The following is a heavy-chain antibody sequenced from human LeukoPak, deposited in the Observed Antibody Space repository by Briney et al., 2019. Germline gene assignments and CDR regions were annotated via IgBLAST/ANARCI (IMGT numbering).Heavy chain of an antibody. V-gene: IGHV1-18*01. J-gene: IGHJ4*02. CDR3: ARDQYPPRSYYYDSSGYYTDY. CDR2: ISAYNGNT. Sequence: GASVKVSDKASGYTFTSYGISWVREAPGQGLEWMGWISAYNGNTNYAQKLQGRVTMTTDTSTSTAYMELRSVRSDDPAVCYCARDQYPPRSYYYDSSGYYTDYWGQGTMLAVSS. CDR1: GYTFTSYG. D-gene: IGHD3-22*01.